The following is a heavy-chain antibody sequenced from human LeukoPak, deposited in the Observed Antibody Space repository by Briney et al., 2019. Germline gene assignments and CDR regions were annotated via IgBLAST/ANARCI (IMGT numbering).Heavy chain of an antibody. J-gene: IGHJ6*03. CDR1: GGSISSSSYY. V-gene: IGHV4-39*07. CDR3: ARAPYYYMDV. Sequence: PSETLSLTCTVSGGSISSSSYYWGWIRQPPGKGLEWIGSIYYSGSTYYNPSLKGRVTISVDTSKNQFSLKLSSVTAADTAVYYCARAPYYYMDVWGKGTTVTVSS. CDR2: IYYSGST.